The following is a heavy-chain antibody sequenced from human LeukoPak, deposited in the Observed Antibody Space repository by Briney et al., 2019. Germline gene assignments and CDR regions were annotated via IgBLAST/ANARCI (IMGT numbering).Heavy chain of an antibody. CDR1: GGTFSSYA. V-gene: IGHV1-69*13. J-gene: IGHJ4*02. CDR2: IIPIFGTA. Sequence: SVKVSCKASGGTFSSYAISWVRQAPGQGLEWMGGIIPIFGTANYAQKFQGRVTITADESTSTAYMELSSLRSEDTAVYYCAREMSINCGGDCYLFMFDYWGPGTLVTVSS. CDR3: AREMSINCGGDCYLFMFDY. D-gene: IGHD2-21*01.